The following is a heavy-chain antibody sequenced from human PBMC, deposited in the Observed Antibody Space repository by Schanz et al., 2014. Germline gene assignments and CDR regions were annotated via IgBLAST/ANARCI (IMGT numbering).Heavy chain of an antibody. CDR1: GFTVSSNY. V-gene: IGHV3-53*01. CDR3: ARDGGRDGYNLAFDV. Sequence: EVQLVESGGGLVQPGRSLRLSCAASGFTVSSNYMSWVRQAPGKGLEWVSVIYSGDNTYYADSVKGRFTISRDNSKNTVYLQMNSLRAEDTAVYFCARDGGRDGYNLAFDVWGQGTLVTVSS. D-gene: IGHD5-12*01. J-gene: IGHJ3*01. CDR2: IYSGDNT.